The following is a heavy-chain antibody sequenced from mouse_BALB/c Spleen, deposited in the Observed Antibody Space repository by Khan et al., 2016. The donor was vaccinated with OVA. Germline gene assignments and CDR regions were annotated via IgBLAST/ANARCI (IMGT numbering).Heavy chain of an antibody. Sequence: QVQLQQSGPALVAPSQSLSITCTISGFSLTNYGVHWVRQPPGKGLEWLVVIWSDGSTTYNSALISRLSISKDNSKSQVFLKMNSLQTDDTAMYYCARQPDNHYYYMDDWGEGTTVTVSS. CDR2: IWSDGST. CDR1: GFSLTNYG. V-gene: IGHV2-6-1*01. CDR3: ARQPDNHYYYMDD. J-gene: IGHJ4*01.